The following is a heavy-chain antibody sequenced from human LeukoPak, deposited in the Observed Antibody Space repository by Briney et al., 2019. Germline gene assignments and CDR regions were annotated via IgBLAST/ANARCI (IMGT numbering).Heavy chain of an antibody. D-gene: IGHD3-22*01. CDR3: ARLYYYDSSGYYSYFDY. Sequence: SETLSLTCAVYGGSFSSYYWSWIRQPPGKGLEWIGYIYYSGSTNYNPSLKSRVTISVDTSKNQFSLKLSSVTAADTAVYYCARLYYYDSSGYYSYFDYWGQGTLVTVSS. CDR1: GGSFSSYY. V-gene: IGHV4-59*01. J-gene: IGHJ4*02. CDR2: IYYSGST.